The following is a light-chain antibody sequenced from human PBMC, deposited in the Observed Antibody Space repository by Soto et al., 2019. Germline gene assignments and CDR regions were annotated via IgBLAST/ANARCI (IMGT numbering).Light chain of an antibody. CDR2: DVS. CDR3: SLYTSTSTL. J-gene: IGLJ2*01. Sequence: QSALTQPASVSGSPGHSITISCSGTGSDIGDYDYVSWYQQHPGKAPKLIIYDVSNRPSGVFDRFSGSKSGNTASLTISGLQADDEGDYYCSLYTSTSTLFGGGTKLTVL. V-gene: IGLV2-14*01. CDR1: GSDIGDYDY.